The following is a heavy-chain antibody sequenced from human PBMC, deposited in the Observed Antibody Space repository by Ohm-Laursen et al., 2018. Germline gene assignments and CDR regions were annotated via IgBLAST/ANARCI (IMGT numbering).Heavy chain of an antibody. CDR3: ACSRGWYNDY. CDR2: INPNSGNT. Sequence: ASVKVSCKASGYTFTGYYMHWVRQAPGQGLEWMGWINPNSGNTGYAQKFQGRVTMTRNTSISTAYMELSSLRSEDTAVYYCACSRGWYNDYWGQGTLVTVSS. CDR1: GYTFTGYY. J-gene: IGHJ4*02. D-gene: IGHD6-19*01. V-gene: IGHV1-8*02.